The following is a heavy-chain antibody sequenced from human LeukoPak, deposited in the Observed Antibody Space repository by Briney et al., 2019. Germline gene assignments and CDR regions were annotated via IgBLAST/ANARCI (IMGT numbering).Heavy chain of an antibody. D-gene: IGHD2-15*01. J-gene: IGHJ6*01. CDR2: INSDGSSI. V-gene: IGHV3-74*01. CDR1: GFTVSSYW. Sequence: GGSLRLSCAASGFTVSSYWMQWVRQPPGKGLVWVSRINSDGSSISYADSVKGRFTVSRDNAKNTLYLQMNSLRAEDTAVYYCANSSLDVWGQGTTVTVSS. CDR3: ANSSLDV.